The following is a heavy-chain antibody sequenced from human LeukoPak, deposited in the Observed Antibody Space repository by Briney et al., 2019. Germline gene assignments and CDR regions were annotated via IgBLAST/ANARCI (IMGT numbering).Heavy chain of an antibody. V-gene: IGHV4-39*07. D-gene: IGHD3-10*01. CDR2: INHGGIT. CDR1: SDSISSSGYY. Sequence: SETLSLTCTVSSDSISSSGYYWGWIRQTPGKGLEWIGSINHGGITYYNPSLKSRVTISVDTSKNQFSLKLSSVTAADMAVYYCGRDRPTGYYDYWGQGTLVTVSS. CDR3: GRDRPTGYYDY. J-gene: IGHJ4*02.